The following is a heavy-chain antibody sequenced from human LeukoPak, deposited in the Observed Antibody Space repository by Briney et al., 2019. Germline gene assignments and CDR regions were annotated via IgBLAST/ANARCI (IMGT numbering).Heavy chain of an antibody. CDR3: ARGAHRITMIVVPDY. CDR2: IWYDGSNK. D-gene: IGHD3-22*01. CDR1: GFTFSSYG. V-gene: IGHV3-33*08. Sequence: GGSLRLSCAASGFTFSSYGMHWVRQAPGKGLEWVAVIWYDGSNKYYADSAKGRFTISRDNSKNTLYLQMSSLRAEDTAVYYCARGAHRITMIVVPDYWGQGTLVTVSS. J-gene: IGHJ4*02.